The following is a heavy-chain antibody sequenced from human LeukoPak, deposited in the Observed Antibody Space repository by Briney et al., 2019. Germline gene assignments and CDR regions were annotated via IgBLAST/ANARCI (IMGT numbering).Heavy chain of an antibody. D-gene: IGHD3-10*01. J-gene: IGHJ4*02. CDR3: ARAKWFGELFLDY. V-gene: IGHV4-4*07. Sequence: PSETLSLTCTVSGGSIGSYYWGWIRQPAGKGLEWIGRIYTSGSTNYNPSLKSRVTMSVDTSKNQFSLKLSSATAADTAVYYCARAKWFGELFLDYWGQGTLVTVSS. CDR1: GGSIGSYY. CDR2: IYTSGST.